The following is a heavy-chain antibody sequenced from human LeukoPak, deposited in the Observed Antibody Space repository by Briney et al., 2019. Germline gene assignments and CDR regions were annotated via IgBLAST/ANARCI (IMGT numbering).Heavy chain of an antibody. CDR3: TIEGWGFGH. V-gene: IGHV3-73*01. CDR2: IRTKTYEYAT. CDR1: GFTFRGSA. D-gene: IGHD7-27*01. Sequence: GGSLKLSCAASGFTFRGSAVHGVGQAAGKGREWVGRIRTKTYEYATAYAASVKGRFSISRDDSNNTTFLQMNSLKTEDMAVYYCTIEGWGFGHWGQGTLVTVSS. J-gene: IGHJ4*02.